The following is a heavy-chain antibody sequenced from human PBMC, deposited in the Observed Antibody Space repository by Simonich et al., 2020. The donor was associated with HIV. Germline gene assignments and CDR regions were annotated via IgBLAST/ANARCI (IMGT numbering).Heavy chain of an antibody. CDR1: GGSFRGYY. CDR2: SNHSGST. J-gene: IGHJ3*02. CDR3: ASDQNFLEGSGDLSRLDAFDI. D-gene: IGHD3-3*01. Sequence: QVQLQQWGAGLLKPSETLSLTFAVYGGSFRGYYWRWFRQPPGKGLEWFGESNHSGSTNYHPPLKSRGTISLDTSKNQVSLKLSSVTAADTAVYYCASDQNFLEGSGDLSRLDAFDIWGQGTMVTVSS. V-gene: IGHV4-34*01.